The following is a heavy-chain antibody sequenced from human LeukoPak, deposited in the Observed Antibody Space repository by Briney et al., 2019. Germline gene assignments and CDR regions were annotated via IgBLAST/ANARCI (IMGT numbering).Heavy chain of an antibody. CDR1: GGSISSSSYY. V-gene: IGHV4-39*07. CDR3: ARFHSYYHDTTATNAFDI. Sequence: PSETLSLTCTVSGGSISSSSYYWGWIRQPPGKGLEWIGSIYYSGSTYYNPSLKSRVTMSFDTSKSQFSLKLTSVTAADTAAYYCARFHSYYHDTTATNAFDIWGQGTMVTVSS. CDR2: IYYSGST. D-gene: IGHD3-22*01. J-gene: IGHJ3*02.